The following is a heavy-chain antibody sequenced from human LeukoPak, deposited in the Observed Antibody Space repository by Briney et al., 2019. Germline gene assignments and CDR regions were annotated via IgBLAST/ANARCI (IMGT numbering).Heavy chain of an antibody. Sequence: GRSLRLSCAASGFTFSSYGMHWVRQAPGKGLEGVAGISYDGSNKYYADSVKGRFTISRDNSKNTLYLQMNSLRAEDTAVYYCAKEVSGSYYVYYYYYYGMDVWGQGTTVTVSS. J-gene: IGHJ6*02. CDR3: AKEVSGSYYVYYYYYYGMDV. V-gene: IGHV3-30*18. D-gene: IGHD1-26*01. CDR2: ISYDGSNK. CDR1: GFTFSSYG.